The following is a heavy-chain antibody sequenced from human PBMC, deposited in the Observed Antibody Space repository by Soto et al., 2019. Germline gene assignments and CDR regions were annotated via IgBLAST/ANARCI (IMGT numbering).Heavy chain of an antibody. CDR3: AIGHIVVVTAAQYFQH. Sequence: GGSLRLSCAASGFTFSSYAMSWVRQAPGKGLEWVSAISGSGGSTYCADSVKGRFTISRDNSKNTLYLQMNSLRAEDTAVYYCAIGHIVVVTAAQYFQHWGQGTLVTVSS. CDR1: GFTFSSYA. V-gene: IGHV3-23*01. D-gene: IGHD2-21*02. CDR2: ISGSGGST. J-gene: IGHJ1*01.